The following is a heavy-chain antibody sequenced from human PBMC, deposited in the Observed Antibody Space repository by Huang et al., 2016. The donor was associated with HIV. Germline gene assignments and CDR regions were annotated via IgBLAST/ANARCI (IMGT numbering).Heavy chain of an antibody. CDR1: GGSFSGHY. CDR3: ARMFKYDSGGYWGNDAFDI. Sequence: QVQLQQWGAELLKPSETLSLTCAVSGGSFSGHYWTWIRQPPGRGLEWIGEIRDIGSTTYNPSLKSLVTISGDTSQSQFSLKLNSVTAADTAIYYCARMFKYDSGGYWGNDAFDIWGQGTMVTVSS. J-gene: IGHJ3*02. CDR2: IRDIGST. D-gene: IGHD3-22*01. V-gene: IGHV4-34*02.